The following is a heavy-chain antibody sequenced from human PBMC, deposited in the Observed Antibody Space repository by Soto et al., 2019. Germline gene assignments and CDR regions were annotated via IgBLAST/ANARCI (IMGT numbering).Heavy chain of an antibody. V-gene: IGHV3-33*01. CDR1: GFTFSSYG. Sequence: GGSLRLSCAASGFTFSSYGMHWVRQAPGKGLEWVAVIWYDGSNKYYADSVKGRFTISRDNSKNTLYLQMNSLRAEDTAVYYCARDHISYSSGWFSDYYGMDVWGQGTTVTVSS. CDR3: ARDHISYSSGWFSDYYGMDV. D-gene: IGHD6-19*01. CDR2: IWYDGSNK. J-gene: IGHJ6*02.